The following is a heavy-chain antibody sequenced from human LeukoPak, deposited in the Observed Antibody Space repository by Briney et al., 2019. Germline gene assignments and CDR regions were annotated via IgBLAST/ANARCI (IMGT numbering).Heavy chain of an antibody. J-gene: IGHJ4*02. D-gene: IGHD3-16*01. Sequence: PGGCLRLSCVTSGFNFSNFVMNWVRQAPGKGLEWISSVSGSGGIPYYADSVKGRFTVSRDNSKNTLFLHMSGLRVEDTALYYCAKDGRFGDFDHWGQGTLVAVSS. CDR1: GFNFSNFV. V-gene: IGHV3-23*01. CDR3: AKDGRFGDFDH. CDR2: VSGSGGIP.